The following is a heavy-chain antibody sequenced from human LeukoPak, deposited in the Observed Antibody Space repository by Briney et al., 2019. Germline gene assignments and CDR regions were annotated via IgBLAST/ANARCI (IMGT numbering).Heavy chain of an antibody. CDR3: ARDRPSVAGSTMYYFDY. CDR1: GGSISSYY. J-gene: IGHJ4*02. CDR2: IYTSGST. V-gene: IGHV4-4*07. Sequence: SETPSLTCTVSGGSISSYYWSWIRQPAGKGLEWIGRIYTSGSTNYNPSLKSRVTMSVDTSKNQFSLKLSSVTAADTAVYYCARDRPSVAGSTMYYFDYWGQGTLVTVSS. D-gene: IGHD6-19*01.